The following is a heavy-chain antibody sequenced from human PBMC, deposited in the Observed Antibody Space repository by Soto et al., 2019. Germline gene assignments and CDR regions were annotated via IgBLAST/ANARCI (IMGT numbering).Heavy chain of an antibody. J-gene: IGHJ4*02. D-gene: IGHD1-26*01. CDR2: ISSSSSYI. CDR1: GFTFSSYS. CDR3: ARDVYSGSYADIDH. V-gene: IGHV3-21*01. Sequence: GGSLRLSCAASGFTFSSYSMNWVRQAPGKGLEWVSFISSSSSYIYYVDSVKGRFTISRDNAKNSLYLQMNSLRAEDTAVYYCARDVYSGSYADIDHWGQGTLVTVSS.